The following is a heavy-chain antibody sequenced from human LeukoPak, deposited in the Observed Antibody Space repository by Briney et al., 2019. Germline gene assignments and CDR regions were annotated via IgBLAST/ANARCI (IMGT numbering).Heavy chain of an antibody. CDR3: ARAPRYCSGGSCRS. J-gene: IGHJ4*02. V-gene: IGHV3-7*01. CDR2: IKQDGSEK. Sequence: GGSLRLSCAASGFTFSSYWMSWVRQAPGKGLERVANIKQDGSEKYYVDSVKGRFTISRDNAKNSLYLQMNSLRAEDTAVYYCARAPRYCSGGSCRSWGQGTLVTVSS. CDR1: GFTFSSYW. D-gene: IGHD2-15*01.